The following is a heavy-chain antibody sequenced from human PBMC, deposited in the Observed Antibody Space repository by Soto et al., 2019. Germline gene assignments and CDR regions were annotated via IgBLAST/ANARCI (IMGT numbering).Heavy chain of an antibody. J-gene: IGHJ5*02. V-gene: IGHV3-33*01. CDR1: GFTFSSYG. CDR3: ARDLVAMATDWFDP. CDR2: IWYDGSNK. D-gene: IGHD5-18*01. Sequence: GGSLRLSCAASGFTFSSYGMHWVRQAPGKGLEWVAVIWYDGSNKYYADSVKGRFTISRDNSKNTLYLQMNSLRAEDTAVYYCARDLVAMATDWFDPWGQGTLVTVS.